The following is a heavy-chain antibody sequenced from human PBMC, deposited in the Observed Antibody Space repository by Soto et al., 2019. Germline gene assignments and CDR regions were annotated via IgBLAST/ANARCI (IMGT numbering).Heavy chain of an antibody. V-gene: IGHV3-33*01. CDR2: ISFDGSEK. CDR3: AREAIAAAGPLDT. Sequence: LRLSCAASGLIFRTYAMHWVRQAPGKGLEWVAVISFDGSEKYYADSVKGRFTISRDNSNNTLFLLLSSLRPDDTAVYYCAREAIAAAGPLDTWGQGTLVTVSS. CDR1: GLIFRTYA. J-gene: IGHJ5*02. D-gene: IGHD6-13*01.